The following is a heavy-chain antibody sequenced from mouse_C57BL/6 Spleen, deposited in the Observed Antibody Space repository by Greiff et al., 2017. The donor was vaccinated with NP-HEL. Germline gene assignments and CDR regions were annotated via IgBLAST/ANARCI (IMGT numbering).Heavy chain of an antibody. J-gene: IGHJ4*01. CDR1: GYTFTDYY. D-gene: IGHD1-1*01. Sequence: VQGVESGAELVRPGASVKLSCKASGYTFTDYYINWVKQRPGQGLEWIARIYPGSGNTYYNEKFKGKATLTAEKSSSTAYMQLSSLTSEDSAVYFCARSEGSRWMDYWGQGTSVTVSS. V-gene: IGHV1-76*01. CDR3: ARSEGSRWMDY. CDR2: IYPGSGNT.